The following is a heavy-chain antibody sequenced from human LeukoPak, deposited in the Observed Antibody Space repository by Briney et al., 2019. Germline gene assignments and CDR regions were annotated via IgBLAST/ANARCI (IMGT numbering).Heavy chain of an antibody. CDR2: ISSSSSYI. V-gene: IGHV3-21*01. CDR1: GFTFGNYA. J-gene: IGHJ3*02. Sequence: TTGGSLRLSCEASGFTFGNYAMNWVRQAPGKGLEWVSSISSSSSYIYYADSVKGRFTISRDNAKNSLYLQMNSLRAEDTAVYYCARGLSSGCLDAFDIWGQGTMVTVSS. D-gene: IGHD6-19*01. CDR3: ARGLSSGCLDAFDI.